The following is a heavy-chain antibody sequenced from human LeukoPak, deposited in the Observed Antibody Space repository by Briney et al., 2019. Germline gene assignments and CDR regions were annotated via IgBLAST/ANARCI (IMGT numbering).Heavy chain of an antibody. J-gene: IGHJ4*02. CDR3: AKDLSNWNDVTTPDY. CDR2: IRSSSSYI. Sequence: GRSLRLSCAASGFTFSSYGMHWVRQAPGKGLEWVSSIRSSSSYIYYADSVKGRFTISRDNSKNTLYLQMNSLRAEDTAVYYCAKDLSNWNDVTTPDYWGQGTLVTVSS. D-gene: IGHD1-1*01. CDR1: GFTFSSYG. V-gene: IGHV3-21*01.